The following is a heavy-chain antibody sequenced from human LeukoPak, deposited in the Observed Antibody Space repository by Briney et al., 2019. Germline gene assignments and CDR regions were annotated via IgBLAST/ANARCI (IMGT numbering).Heavy chain of an antibody. D-gene: IGHD2-15*01. J-gene: IGHJ4*02. CDR1: GFTVSSNY. CDR2: IYSGGST. Sequence: GSLRLSCAASGFTVSSNYMSWVRQAPGKGLEWVSVIYSGGSTYYADSVKGRFTISRDNSKNTLFLQMNSLRAEDTAVYYCAKDRYCGGGTCYWSYFDYWGQGTLVTVSS. CDR3: AKDRYCGGGTCYWSYFDY. V-gene: IGHV3-53*01.